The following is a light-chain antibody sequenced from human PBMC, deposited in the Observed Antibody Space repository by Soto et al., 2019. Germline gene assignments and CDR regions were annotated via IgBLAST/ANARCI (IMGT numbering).Light chain of an antibody. CDR1: SSNIGAGYD. CDR2: GNS. V-gene: IGLV1-40*01. J-gene: IGLJ3*02. CDR3: QSYDSSLRGRV. Sequence: QSVLTQPPSVSGAPGQRVTISCTGSSSNIGAGYDVHWYQQLPGTAPKLLIYGNSNRPSGVPDRFSGSKSGTSTSLAIAGLEAENEADYDWQSYDSSLRGRVFGGGTELTVL.